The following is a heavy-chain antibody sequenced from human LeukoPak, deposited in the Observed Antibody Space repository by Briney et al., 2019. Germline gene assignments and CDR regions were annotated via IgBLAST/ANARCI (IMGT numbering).Heavy chain of an antibody. J-gene: IGHJ6*02. CDR1: GYTFTSYD. CDR2: MNPNSGNT. CDR3: AGGVRYFDWLSPNYSYGMDV. Sequence: ASVKVSCKASGYTFTSYDINWVRQATGQGLEWMGWMNPNSGNTGYAQKFQGRVTMTRNTSISTAYMELSSLRSEDTAVYYCAGGVRYFDWLSPNYSYGMDVWGQGTTVTVSS. D-gene: IGHD3-9*01. V-gene: IGHV1-8*01.